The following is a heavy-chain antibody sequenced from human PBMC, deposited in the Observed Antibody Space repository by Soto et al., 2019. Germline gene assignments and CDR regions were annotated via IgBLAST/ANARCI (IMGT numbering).Heavy chain of an antibody. V-gene: IGHV3-48*01. Sequence: GGSLRLSCAASGFTFSTYSMNWVRQAPGKGLEWVSYITSSSSTIYYADSVKGRFTISRDNAKNSLYLQMNSLRAEDTAVYYCARGDIVVVPAAPRYFDYWGQGTLVTVSS. CDR3: ARGDIVVVPAAPRYFDY. J-gene: IGHJ4*02. CDR2: ITSSSSTI. CDR1: GFTFSTYS. D-gene: IGHD2-2*01.